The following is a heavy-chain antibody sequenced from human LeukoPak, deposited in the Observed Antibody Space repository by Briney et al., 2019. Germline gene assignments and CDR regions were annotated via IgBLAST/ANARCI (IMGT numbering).Heavy chain of an antibody. CDR3: ARGSATGLAY. J-gene: IGHJ4*02. V-gene: IGHV4-34*01. Sequence: PSETLSLTCAVYGGSFSGYSWTWIRQPPGKGLEWIGEFDPGGSTNYNPALKSRLTISVDTSKNQFSLKLTSVTAADTAVYYCARGSATGLAYWGQGTLATVSS. D-gene: IGHD1-1*01. CDR1: GGSFSGYS. CDR2: FDPGGST.